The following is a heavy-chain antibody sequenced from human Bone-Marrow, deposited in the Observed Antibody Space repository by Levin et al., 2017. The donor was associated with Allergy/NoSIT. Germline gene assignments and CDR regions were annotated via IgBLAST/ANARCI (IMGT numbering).Heavy chain of an antibody. CDR3: VRGVPSDY. CDR1: GGSISGSDW. V-gene: IGHV4-4*02. J-gene: IGHJ4*02. Sequence: TSETLSLTCAVSGGSISGSDWWSWVRQPPGKGLEWIGEIYHTGSTKYNPSLRSRVTLSIDTSKNQFSLNLRFVTAADTAVYYCVRGVPSDYWGQGTLVTVSS. CDR2: IYHTGST.